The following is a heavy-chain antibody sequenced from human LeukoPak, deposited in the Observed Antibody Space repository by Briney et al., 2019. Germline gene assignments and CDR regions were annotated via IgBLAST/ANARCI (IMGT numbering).Heavy chain of an antibody. D-gene: IGHD3-9*01. Sequence: ASVKVSCKASGYTFTGYYMHWVRQAPGQGLEWMGWINPNSGGTNYAQKFQGRVTMTRDTSISTAYMELSRLGSDDTAVYYCARGSQLRYFDWLLLFDYWGQGTLVTVSS. V-gene: IGHV1-2*02. CDR1: GYTFTGYY. CDR3: ARGSQLRYFDWLLLFDY. J-gene: IGHJ4*02. CDR2: INPNSGGT.